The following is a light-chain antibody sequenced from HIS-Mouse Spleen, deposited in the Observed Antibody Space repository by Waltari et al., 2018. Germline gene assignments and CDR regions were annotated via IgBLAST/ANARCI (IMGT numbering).Light chain of an antibody. Sequence: QSALTQPASVSGSPGQSITISCTGTSSDVGGYSDVYWYQPHPGQAPKLMIYDVSKRPSGVSNRFSGSKSGNTASLTISGLQAEDEADYYCSSYTSSSTEVFGGGTKLTVL. CDR2: DVS. J-gene: IGLJ2*01. CDR3: SSYTSSSTEV. CDR1: SSDVGGYSD. V-gene: IGLV2-14*03.